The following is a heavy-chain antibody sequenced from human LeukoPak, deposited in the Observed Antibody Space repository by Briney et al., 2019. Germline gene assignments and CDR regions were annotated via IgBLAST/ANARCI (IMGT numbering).Heavy chain of an antibody. CDR1: GDSFSGYY. CDR2: INHSGST. J-gene: IGHJ4*02. D-gene: IGHD5-18*01. Sequence: SETLSLTCAVYGDSFSGYYWSWIRQPPGKGLEWIGEINHSGSTNYNPSLKSRVTISVDTSKNPFSLKLSSVTAADTAVYYCASAVATAMVPYIDYWGQGTMVTVSS. V-gene: IGHV4-34*01. CDR3: ASAVATAMVPYIDY.